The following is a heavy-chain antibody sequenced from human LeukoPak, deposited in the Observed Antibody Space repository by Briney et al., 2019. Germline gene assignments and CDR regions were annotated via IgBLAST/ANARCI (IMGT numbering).Heavy chain of an antibody. V-gene: IGHV3-74*01. D-gene: IGHD5-18*01. CDR3: ARDTYGYGYYYFDY. J-gene: IGHJ4*02. CDR2: INSDGGST. CDR1: GFTFSSYW. Sequence: PGGSLRLSCAASGFTFSSYWMHWVRQAPGKGLVWVSRINSDGGSTSYADSVKGRFTISRDNAKNTLYLQMNSLRAEDTAVYYCARDTYGYGYYYFDYWGQGTLVTVSS.